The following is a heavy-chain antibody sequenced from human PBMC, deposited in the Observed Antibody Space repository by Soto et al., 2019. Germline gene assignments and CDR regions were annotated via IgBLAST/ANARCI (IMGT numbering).Heavy chain of an antibody. CDR2: IRSKRYGGTT. V-gene: IGHV3-49*03. CDR3: SREIYSSAWYIEY. CDR1: GFTFGDYG. J-gene: IGHJ4*02. D-gene: IGHD6-19*01. Sequence: GGSLRLSCTTSGFTFGDYGMSWLRQAPGKGLEWVGFIRSKRYGGTTEYAASVKGRFTISRDDSKSIAYLQMNSLKTEDTAVYYCSREIYSSAWYIEYWGQGTLVTVSS.